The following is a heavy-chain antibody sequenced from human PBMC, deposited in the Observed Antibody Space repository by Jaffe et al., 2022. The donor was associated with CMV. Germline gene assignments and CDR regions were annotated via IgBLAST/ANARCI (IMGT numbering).Heavy chain of an antibody. CDR3: AREGWRFGGTYYYYYGMDV. V-gene: IGHV3-33*01. J-gene: IGHJ6*02. Sequence: QVQLVESGGGVVQPGRSLRLSCAASGFTFSSYGMHWVRQAPGKGLEWVAVIWYDGSNKYYADSVKGRFTISRDNSKNTLYLQMNSLRAEDTAVYYCAREGWRFGGTYYYYYGMDVWGQGTTVTVSS. CDR2: IWYDGSNK. CDR1: GFTFSSYG. D-gene: IGHD3-10*01.